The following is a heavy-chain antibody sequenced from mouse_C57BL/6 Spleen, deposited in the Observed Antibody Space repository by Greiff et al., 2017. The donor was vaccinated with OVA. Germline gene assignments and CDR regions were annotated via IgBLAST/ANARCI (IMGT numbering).Heavy chain of an antibody. CDR3: ARYPSMVTKAMDY. CDR2: IHPNSGST. J-gene: IGHJ4*01. CDR1: GYTFTSYW. D-gene: IGHD2-9*01. Sequence: VQLQQPGAELVKPGASVKLSCKASGYTFTSYWMHWVKQRPGQGLEWIGMIHPNSGSTNYNEKFKSKATLTVDKSSSTAYMQLSSLTSEDSAVYYCARYPSMVTKAMDYWCQVTSVTVSS. V-gene: IGHV1-64*01.